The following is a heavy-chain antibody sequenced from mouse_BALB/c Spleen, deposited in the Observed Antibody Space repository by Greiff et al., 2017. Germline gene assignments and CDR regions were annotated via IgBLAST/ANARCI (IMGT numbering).Heavy chain of an antibody. V-gene: IGHV1-5*01. J-gene: IGHJ4*01. D-gene: IGHD2-3*01. Sequence: VQLKQSGTVLARPGASVKMSCKASGYSFTSYWMHWVKQRPGQGLEWIGAIYPGNSDTSYNQKFKGKAKLTAVTSASTAYMELSSLTNEDSAVYYCTKGEGIDDGYWGYAMDYWGQGTSVTVSS. CDR1: GYSFTSYW. CDR3: TKGEGIDDGYWGYAMDY. CDR2: IYPGNSDT.